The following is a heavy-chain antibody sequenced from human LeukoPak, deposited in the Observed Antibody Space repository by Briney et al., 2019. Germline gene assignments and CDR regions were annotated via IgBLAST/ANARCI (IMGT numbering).Heavy chain of an antibody. CDR3: ARSGMVRGFDP. CDR2: INPNSGGT. Sequence: ASVKVSCKASGNTFTDYYIHWVRQAPGQGLEWMGWINPNSGGTSYVQKFQGRVSMTRDTSSTTAYVELSRLRSDDTAVYYCARSGMVRGFDPWGQGTLVTVSS. D-gene: IGHD3-10*01. CDR1: GNTFTDYY. J-gene: IGHJ5*02. V-gene: IGHV1-2*02.